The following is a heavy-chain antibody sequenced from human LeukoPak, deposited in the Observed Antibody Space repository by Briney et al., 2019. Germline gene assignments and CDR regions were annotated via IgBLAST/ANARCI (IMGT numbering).Heavy chain of an antibody. Sequence: ASVKVSCKSSGYAFTSYYMYWVRQAPGQGLEWMGIINPSGGSTSYAQKFQGRVTMTRDTSTSTVYMELSSLRSEDTAVYYCARDSGMVRGSVDYWGQGTLVTVSS. CDR1: GYAFTSYY. D-gene: IGHD3-10*01. CDR2: INPSGGST. V-gene: IGHV1-46*01. CDR3: ARDSGMVRGSVDY. J-gene: IGHJ4*02.